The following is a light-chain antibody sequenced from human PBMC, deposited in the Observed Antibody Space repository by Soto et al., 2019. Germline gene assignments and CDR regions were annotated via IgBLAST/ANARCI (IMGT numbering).Light chain of an antibody. Sequence: EIEMTQSPATLSLSPGESATLXWRASQSINSYLAWYQQKPGQAPRLLAYDASNRATAIAARWSGRGCATDVTIIISSLQHEDDVVYFCQQRRSWPITFGLGTRLEIK. CDR2: DAS. J-gene: IGKJ5*01. CDR1: QSINSY. V-gene: IGKV3-11*01. CDR3: QQRRSWPIT.